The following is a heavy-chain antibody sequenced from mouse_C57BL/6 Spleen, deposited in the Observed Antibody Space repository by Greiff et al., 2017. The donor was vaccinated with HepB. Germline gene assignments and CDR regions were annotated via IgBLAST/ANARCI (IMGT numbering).Heavy chain of an antibody. Sequence: VQLQQPGAELVRPGSSVKLSCKASGYTFTSYWMDWVKQRPGQGLEWIGNIYPSDSETHYNQKFKDKATLTVDKSSSTAYMQLSSLTSEESAVYCCAGGDDYGDYWGQGTPVTVSA. J-gene: IGHJ4*01. D-gene: IGHD2-4*01. CDR2: IYPSDSET. V-gene: IGHV1-61*01. CDR3: AGGDDYGDY. CDR1: GYTFTSYW.